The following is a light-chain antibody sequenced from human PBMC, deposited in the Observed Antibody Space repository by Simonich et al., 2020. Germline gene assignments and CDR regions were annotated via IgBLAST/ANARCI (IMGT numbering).Light chain of an antibody. Sequence: EIEMTQSPATLSVSPGERATLSCRASQSVSSNLAWYQQKPGQAPRLLIYGASTRATGIPARFSGSGSGTEFTLTISSMQSEDFAVYYCQQYNNWPPVTFGQGTKLEIK. CDR2: GAS. CDR1: QSVSSN. CDR3: QQYNNWPPVT. J-gene: IGKJ2*01. V-gene: IGKV3-15*01.